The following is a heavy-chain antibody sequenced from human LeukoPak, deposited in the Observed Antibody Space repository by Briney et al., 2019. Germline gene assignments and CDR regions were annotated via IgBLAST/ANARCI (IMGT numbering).Heavy chain of an antibody. D-gene: IGHD2-15*01. J-gene: IGHJ4*02. CDR3: TTDTWYSAGH. CDR1: GFIFSGSW. CDR2: IKKDGSEK. Sequence: AGGSLRLSCTASGFIFSGSWMAWIRQAPGKGLEWVAIIKKDGSEKYYVDSMKGRFTISRDNAKNSLFQQMNSLRAEDTAIYYCTTDTWYSAGHWGQGTLVTVSS. V-gene: IGHV3-7*03.